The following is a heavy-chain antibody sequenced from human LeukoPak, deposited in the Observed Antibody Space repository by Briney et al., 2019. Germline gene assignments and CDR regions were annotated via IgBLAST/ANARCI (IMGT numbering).Heavy chain of an antibody. CDR3: ARGRREGSGWLGWFDP. Sequence: SETLSLTCAVSGGSFSGYYWSWIRQPPGKGLEWIGEINHSGSTNYNPSLKSRVTISVDTSKNQFSLKLTSVTAADTAVYYCARGRREGSGWLGWFDPWGQGTLVTVSS. CDR2: INHSGST. CDR1: GGSFSGYY. D-gene: IGHD6-19*01. J-gene: IGHJ5*02. V-gene: IGHV4-34*01.